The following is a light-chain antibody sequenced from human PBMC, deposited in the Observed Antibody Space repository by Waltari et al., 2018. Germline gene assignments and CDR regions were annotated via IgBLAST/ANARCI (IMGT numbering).Light chain of an antibody. CDR3: QQSHSTPPT. V-gene: IGKV1-39*01. CDR2: ATS. Sequence: DIQMTQSPSSLSASVGDRVTITCRASENIYIYLNWYQQKPGKARKFLIYATSTLQSGVPSRFSGSGSGTDFTLTISSLQPEDFATYYCQQSHSTPPTFGQGTKVEMK. CDR1: ENIYIY. J-gene: IGKJ1*01.